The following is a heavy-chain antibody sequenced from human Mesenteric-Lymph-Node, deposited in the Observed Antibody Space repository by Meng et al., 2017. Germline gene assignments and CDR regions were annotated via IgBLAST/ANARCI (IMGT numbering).Heavy chain of an antibody. D-gene: IGHD6-25*01. Sequence: GESLKISCAASGFTFSSYSMNWVRQAPGKGLEWVSVIYRGGTTYYADSVKGRFTISRDNSKNTLYLQMNSLRGEDTAVYYCARDLRYSSGFYGMDVWGQGTTVTVSS. CDR1: GFTFSSYS. CDR2: IYRGGTT. J-gene: IGHJ6*02. V-gene: IGHV3-66*02. CDR3: ARDLRYSSGFYGMDV.